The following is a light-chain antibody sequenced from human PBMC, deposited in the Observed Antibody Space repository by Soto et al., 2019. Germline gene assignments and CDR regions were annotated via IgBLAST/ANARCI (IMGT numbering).Light chain of an antibody. V-gene: IGKV3-20*01. CDR3: QRYGSSPPT. CDR2: GAS. CDR1: QSVSSHY. J-gene: IGKJ1*01. Sequence: EIVLTQSPGTLSSSPGERATLSCRASQSVSSHYLAWYQKKPGQAPRLLIYGASSRAIDIPNRFSGSGSGKYFTLTITRLEPEDFAVYYCQRYGSSPPTFGQGTKVEI.